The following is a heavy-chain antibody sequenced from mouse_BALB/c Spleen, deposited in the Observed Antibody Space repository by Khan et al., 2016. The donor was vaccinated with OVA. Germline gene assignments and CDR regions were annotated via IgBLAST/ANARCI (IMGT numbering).Heavy chain of an antibody. V-gene: IGHV1S81*02. CDR3: ARIKKIVATYFDY. CDR1: GYTFTSYW. Sequence: VQLQQSGAELVKAGASVKMSCKASGYTFTSYWMHWVKQRLGQGLEWFAETNPTNGRTYYNEKFKSKATLTVDKSSSTAYMLLSVTTFEDSAVYYCARIKKIVATYFDYWGQGTTLTVSS. CDR2: TNPTNGRT. J-gene: IGHJ2*01. D-gene: IGHD1-1*01.